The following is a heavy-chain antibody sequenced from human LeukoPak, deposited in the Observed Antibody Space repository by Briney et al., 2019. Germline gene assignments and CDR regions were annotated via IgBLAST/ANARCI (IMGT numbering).Heavy chain of an antibody. J-gene: IGHJ4*02. CDR2: ISGSGGST. CDR1: GFTFSSYA. D-gene: IGHD3-22*01. V-gene: IGHV3-23*01. Sequence: GGSLRLSCAASGFTFSSYAMSWVRQAPGKGLEWVSTISGSGGSTHYADSVKGRFTISRDNSKNTLYLQMNSLRAEDTAAYYCAKDGGGYDTSGYYYGDYWGQGTLVTVSS. CDR3: AKDGGGYDTSGYYYGDY.